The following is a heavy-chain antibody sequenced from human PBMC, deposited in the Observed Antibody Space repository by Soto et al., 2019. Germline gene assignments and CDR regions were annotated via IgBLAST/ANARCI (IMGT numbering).Heavy chain of an antibody. V-gene: IGHV3-21*01. CDR2: ISSSSSYI. Sequence: GGSLRLSCAASGFTFSTYTMNWVRQAPGKGLEWVSSISSSSSYIYYADSVKGRFTISRDNAKNSLYLQMNSLRAEDTAVYYCARDYYYDSSGYYAGFDYWGQGTLVTVSS. CDR3: ARDYYYDSSGYYAGFDY. D-gene: IGHD3-22*01. CDR1: GFTFSTYT. J-gene: IGHJ4*02.